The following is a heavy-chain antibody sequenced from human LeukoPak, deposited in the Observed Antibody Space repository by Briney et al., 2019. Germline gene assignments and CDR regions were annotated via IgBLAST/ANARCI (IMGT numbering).Heavy chain of an antibody. Sequence: PGGSLRLSCAASGFTFSSYGMHWVRQAPGKGLEWVAFIRYDGSNKYYADSVKGRFTISRDNSKNTLYLQMNSLRAEDTAVYYCAKEGVALRAPYYYYMDVWGKGTTVTVS. CDR1: GFTFSSYG. J-gene: IGHJ6*03. CDR2: IRYDGSNK. D-gene: IGHD3-16*01. V-gene: IGHV3-30*02. CDR3: AKEGVALRAPYYYYMDV.